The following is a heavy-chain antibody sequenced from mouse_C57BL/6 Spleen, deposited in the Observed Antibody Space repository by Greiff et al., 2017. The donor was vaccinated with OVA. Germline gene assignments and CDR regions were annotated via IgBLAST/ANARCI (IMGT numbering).Heavy chain of an antibody. V-gene: IGHV7-3*01. Sequence: VQLVESGGGLVQPGGSLSLSCAASGFTFTDYYMSWVRQPPGKALEWLGFIRNKANGYTTEYSASVKGRFTISRDNSQSILYLQMNALRAEDSATYYCARGRPYYAMDYWGQGTSVTVSS. J-gene: IGHJ4*01. CDR2: IRNKANGYTT. CDR3: ARGRPYYAMDY. CDR1: GFTFTDYY.